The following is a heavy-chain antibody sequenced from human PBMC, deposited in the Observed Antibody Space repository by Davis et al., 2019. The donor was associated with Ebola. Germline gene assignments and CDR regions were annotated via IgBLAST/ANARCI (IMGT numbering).Heavy chain of an antibody. V-gene: IGHV1-46*01. J-gene: IGHJ6*02. CDR1: GYTFTSYY. Sequence: ASVKVSCKASGYTFTSYYMHWVRQAPGQGLEWMGIINPSGGSTTYAQKFQGRVTMTRNTSISTAYMELSSLRSEDTAVYYCARDRGTSDIVVVPAATGYYYYYGMDVWGQGTTVTVSS. CDR2: INPSGGST. D-gene: IGHD2-2*01. CDR3: ARDRGTSDIVVVPAATGYYYYYGMDV.